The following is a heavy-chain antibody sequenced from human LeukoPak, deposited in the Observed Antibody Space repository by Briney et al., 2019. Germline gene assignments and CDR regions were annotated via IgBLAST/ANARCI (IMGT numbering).Heavy chain of an antibody. V-gene: IGHV3-30*02. D-gene: IGHD3-10*02. CDR1: GFTFSSYG. Sequence: PGGSLRLSCAASGFTFSSYGMHWVRQAPGKGLEWVAYIRYDGSNKHHADSAKGRFTISRDNAKNSLYLQMNSLRAEDTAVYYCAELGITMIGGVWGKGTTVTISS. CDR3: AELGITMIGGV. J-gene: IGHJ6*04. CDR2: IRYDGSNK.